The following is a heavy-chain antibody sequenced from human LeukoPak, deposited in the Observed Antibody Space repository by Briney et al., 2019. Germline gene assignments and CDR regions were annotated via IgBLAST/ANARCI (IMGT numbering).Heavy chain of an antibody. J-gene: IGHJ4*02. D-gene: IGHD6-13*01. CDR1: GFTFSDYY. CDR2: ISSSGSTI. Sequence: GGSLRLSCAASGFTFSDYYMSWIRQAPGKGLEWVSYISSSGSTIYYADSVKGRFTISRDNAKNSLYLQMNSLRAEDTAVYYCAREFYSSSWSLDYWGQGTLVTVSS. V-gene: IGHV3-11*04. CDR3: AREFYSSSWSLDY.